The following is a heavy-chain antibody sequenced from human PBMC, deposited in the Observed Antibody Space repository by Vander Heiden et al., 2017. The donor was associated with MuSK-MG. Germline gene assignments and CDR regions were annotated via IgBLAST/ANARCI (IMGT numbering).Heavy chain of an antibody. J-gene: IGHJ6*02. V-gene: IGHV1-69*01. CDR1: GGTFSSYA. Sequence: VQLVQSGAEVKKPGSSVKVSCKASGGTFSSYATSWVRQAPGQGREWMGGIIPIFGTANYAQPFQGRGTFTADESTSTAYMELSSRGSEEPAVHYCAGGGGGLWATEYYYYGMDVWGQGTTVTVSS. CDR3: AGGGGGLWATEYYYYGMDV. D-gene: IGHD1-1*01. CDR2: IIPIFGTA.